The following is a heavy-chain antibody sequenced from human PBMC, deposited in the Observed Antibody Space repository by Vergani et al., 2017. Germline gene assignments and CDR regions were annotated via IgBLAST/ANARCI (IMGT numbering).Heavy chain of an antibody. CDR2: IIPIFGTT. V-gene: IGHV1-69*13. Sequence: QGQLAQSGAEVKKPGSSVKVSCKASGGTFSSNSISWVRQAPGQGLEWMGRIIPIFGTTSYAQKFQGRVTILADESTSTAYMELSSLRSEDTAVYYCARQVAVAGKWWGPYYYYGMDVWGQGTTVTVSS. CDR1: GGTFSSNS. CDR3: ARQVAVAGKWWGPYYYYGMDV. D-gene: IGHD6-19*01. J-gene: IGHJ6*02.